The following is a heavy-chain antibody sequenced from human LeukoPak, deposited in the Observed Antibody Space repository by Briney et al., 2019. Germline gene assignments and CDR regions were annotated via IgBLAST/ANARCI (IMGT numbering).Heavy chain of an antibody. CDR3: ARESGTYYVYDY. CDR1: GGSISSYY. CDR2: IYHSGIT. D-gene: IGHD1-26*01. Sequence: SETLSLTCTVSGGSISSYYWSWIRQPAGKGLEWIGSIYHSGITYYKSSLKSRVTMSVDTSKNQFSLKLSSVTAADTAVYYCARESGTYYVYDYWGQGTLVTVSS. V-gene: IGHV4-4*07. J-gene: IGHJ4*02.